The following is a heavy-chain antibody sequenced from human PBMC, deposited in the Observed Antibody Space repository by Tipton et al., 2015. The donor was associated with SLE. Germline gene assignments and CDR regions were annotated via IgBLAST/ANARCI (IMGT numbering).Heavy chain of an antibody. Sequence: TLSLTCAVYGGSFSGYYWSWIRQPPGKGLEWIGEINHSGSTNYNPSLKSRVTISVDTSKNQFSLKLKSVTAADTAVYYCASPGTYGSGSFASWGQGTQVIVSS. CDR1: GGSFSGYY. V-gene: IGHV4-34*01. CDR2: INHSGST. D-gene: IGHD3-10*01. CDR3: ASPGTYGSGSFAS. J-gene: IGHJ5*01.